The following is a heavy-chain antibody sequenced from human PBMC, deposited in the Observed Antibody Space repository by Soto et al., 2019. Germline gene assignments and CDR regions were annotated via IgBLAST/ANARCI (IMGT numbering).Heavy chain of an antibody. CDR2: FDPEDGET. Sequence: GASVRVSCKVSGYTLTELSMHWVRQAPGKGLEWMGGFDPEDGETIYAQKFQGRVTMTEDTSTDTAYMELSSLRSEDTAVYYCAKCLGWGRYYYGMDVWGQGTTVTVSS. CDR3: AKCLGWGRYYYGMDV. D-gene: IGHD3-16*01. J-gene: IGHJ6*02. CDR1: GYTLTELS. V-gene: IGHV1-24*01.